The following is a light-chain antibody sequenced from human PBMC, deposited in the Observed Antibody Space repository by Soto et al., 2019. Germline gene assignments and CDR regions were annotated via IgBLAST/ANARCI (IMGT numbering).Light chain of an antibody. CDR2: DAS. V-gene: IGKV3-20*01. Sequence: EIVLTQSPGTLSLSPGERATLSCRASQSVSSSYLAWYQQRPGQAPRLLIYDASSRATGIPDRFSGSGSGTDFTLTISRLEPEDFAVYYCQHYGSSQSTFGQGTKVEIK. J-gene: IGKJ1*01. CDR1: QSVSSSY. CDR3: QHYGSSQST.